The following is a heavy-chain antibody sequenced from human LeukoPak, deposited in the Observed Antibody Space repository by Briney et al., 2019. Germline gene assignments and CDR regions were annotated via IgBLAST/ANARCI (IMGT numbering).Heavy chain of an antibody. Sequence: SETLSLTCTVSGGSISSSSYYWGWIRQPPGKGLEWIGSIYNSGSTYYNPSLKSRVTISVDTSKNQFSLKLSSVTAADTAVYYCARYCSGGSCSIRRAFDIWGQGTMVTVSS. CDR1: GGSISSSSYY. CDR2: IYNSGST. D-gene: IGHD2-15*01. V-gene: IGHV4-39*07. CDR3: ARYCSGGSCSIRRAFDI. J-gene: IGHJ3*02.